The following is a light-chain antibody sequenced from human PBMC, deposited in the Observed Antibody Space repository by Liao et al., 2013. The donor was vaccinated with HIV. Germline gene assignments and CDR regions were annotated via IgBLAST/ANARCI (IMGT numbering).Light chain of an antibody. V-gene: IGLV3-21*01. CDR1: NIGSKS. J-gene: IGLJ3*02. Sequence: SYVLVQPSSVPVAPGKTARITCGGDNIGSKSVHWYQQKPGQAPVLVISFDDDRPSGIPERFSGSNSGNTATLTISRVEAGDEADYYCQVWDTGNDHPRVFGGGTKLSVL. CDR3: QVWDTGNDHPRV. CDR2: FDD.